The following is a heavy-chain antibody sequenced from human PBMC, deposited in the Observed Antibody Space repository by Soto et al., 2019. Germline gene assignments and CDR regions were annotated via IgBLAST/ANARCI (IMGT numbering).Heavy chain of an antibody. CDR2: IIPIFGTA. Sequence: QVQLVQSGAEVKKPGSSVKVSCKASGGTFSSYAISWVRQAPGQGLEWMGGIIPIFGTANYAQKFQGRVTITADKSTSTAYMELSSLRSEDTAVYYCARDSPSPSPGIAAVGGYYYGMDVWGQGTTVTVSS. V-gene: IGHV1-69*06. CDR1: GGTFSSYA. CDR3: ARDSPSPSPGIAAVGGYYYGMDV. J-gene: IGHJ6*02. D-gene: IGHD6-13*01.